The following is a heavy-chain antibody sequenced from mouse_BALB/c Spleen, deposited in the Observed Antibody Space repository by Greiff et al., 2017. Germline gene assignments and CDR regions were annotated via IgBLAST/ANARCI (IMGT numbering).Heavy chain of an antibody. CDR2: ISSVGSYT. CDR3: APTMVTTLAC. J-gene: IGHJ3*01. D-gene: IGHD2-10*01. V-gene: IGHV5-9-3*01. CDR1: GFTFSSYA. Sequence: EVKLMESGGGLVKPGGSLKLSCAASGFTFSSYAMSWVRQTPEKRLEWVATISSVGSYTYYPDSVKGRFTISRDNAKNTLYLQMSSLRSEDTAMYYCAPTMVTTLACWGQGTLVTVSA.